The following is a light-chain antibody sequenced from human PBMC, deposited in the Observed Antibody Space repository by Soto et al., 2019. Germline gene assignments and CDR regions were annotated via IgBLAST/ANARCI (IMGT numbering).Light chain of an antibody. J-gene: IGKJ1*01. CDR2: DTS. V-gene: IGKV3-20*01. CDR1: QSVTGTY. Sequence: EIVLTQSPGTLSLSPGEGATLSCRASQSVTGTYLAWYQQKPGQAPRLLMYDTSARATGIPDRFSGSGSGTDFTLTINRLEPEDFAVYFCQQYNNWPLTFGQGTKVEIK. CDR3: QQYNNWPLT.